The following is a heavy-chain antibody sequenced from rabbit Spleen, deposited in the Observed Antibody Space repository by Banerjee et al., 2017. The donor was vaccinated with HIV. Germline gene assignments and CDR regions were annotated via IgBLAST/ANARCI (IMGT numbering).Heavy chain of an antibody. D-gene: IGHD8-1*01. V-gene: IGHV1S45*01. Sequence: QEQLVESGGGLVKPEGSLKLSCTASGFDFSNKAVMCWVRQAPGKGLEWIACINAVTGKAVYASWAKGRFTFSKTSSTTVTLQMTSLTAADTATYFCARDGAGGSFFALWGPGTLVTVS. CDR2: INAVTGKA. CDR1: GFDFSNKAV. J-gene: IGHJ4*01. CDR3: ARDGAGGSFFAL.